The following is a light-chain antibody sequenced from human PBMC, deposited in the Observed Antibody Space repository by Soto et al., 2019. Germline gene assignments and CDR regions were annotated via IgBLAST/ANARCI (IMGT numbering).Light chain of an antibody. J-gene: IGKJ1*01. Sequence: DIQMIQSPSSLSASVGDTVTITCRASQGIIDYLAWYQQRPGKVPKLLIYAASTLQTGVPSRFSGSGAGTDFALTISSLQPEDVGTYYCQKYDTAPQTFGQGTRVEIK. V-gene: IGKV1-27*01. CDR1: QGIIDY. CDR2: AAS. CDR3: QKYDTAPQT.